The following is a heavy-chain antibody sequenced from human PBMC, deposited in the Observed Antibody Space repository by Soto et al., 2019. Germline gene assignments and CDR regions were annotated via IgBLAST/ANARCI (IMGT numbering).Heavy chain of an antibody. V-gene: IGHV3-30-3*01. J-gene: IGHJ4*02. Sequence: QVQLVESGGGVVQPGRSLRLSCAASGFTFSSYAMHWVRQAPGKGLEWVAVISYDGSNKYYADSVKGRFTISRDNSKNTLYLQMNSLRAEDTAVYYRARDSVRGYSGYGKFDYWGQGTLVTVSS. CDR2: ISYDGSNK. D-gene: IGHD5-12*01. CDR1: GFTFSSYA. CDR3: ARDSVRGYSGYGKFDY.